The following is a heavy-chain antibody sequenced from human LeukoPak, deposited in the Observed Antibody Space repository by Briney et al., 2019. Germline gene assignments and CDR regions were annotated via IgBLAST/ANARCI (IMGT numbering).Heavy chain of an antibody. D-gene: IGHD5-18*01. CDR1: GGXFSGYY. CDR2: INHSGST. Sequence: SETLSLTCAVYGGXFSGYYWSWIRQPPGKGLEWIGEINHSGSTNYNPSLKSRVTISVDTSKNQFSLKLSSVTAADTAVYYCASHGMDTAMVTSDYWGQGTLVTVSS. CDR3: ASHGMDTAMVTSDY. V-gene: IGHV4-34*01. J-gene: IGHJ4*02.